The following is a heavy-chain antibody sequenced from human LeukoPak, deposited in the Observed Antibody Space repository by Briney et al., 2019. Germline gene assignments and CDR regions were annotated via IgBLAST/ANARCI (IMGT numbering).Heavy chain of an antibody. CDR3: ARDLRSGSYGDY. CDR1: GFTFSSYA. D-gene: IGHD1-26*01. J-gene: IGHJ4*02. Sequence: SGGSLRLSCAASGFTFSSYAMHWVRQAPGKGLEWVAVISYDGSNKYYADSVKGRFTISRDNSKNTLYLQMNSLRAEDTAVYYCARDLRSGSYGDYWGQGAPVTVSS. V-gene: IGHV3-30-3*01. CDR2: ISYDGSNK.